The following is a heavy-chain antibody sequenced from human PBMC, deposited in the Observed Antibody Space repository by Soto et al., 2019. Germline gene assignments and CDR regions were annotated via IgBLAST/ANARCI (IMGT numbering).Heavy chain of an antibody. V-gene: IGHV1-69*12. CDR1: GGTFSTDA. Sequence: QVQLVQSGAEVKKPGSSVKVSCKASGGTFSTDAINWVRQAPGQGTEWMGGILPIFGTADYAQKFQGRVTITADVSTTTAYMELSSLRSEDTAVYYCARGHDYGGNSDAFDIWGQGTMVTVSS. CDR3: ARGHDYGGNSDAFDI. CDR2: ILPIFGTA. D-gene: IGHD2-21*02. J-gene: IGHJ3*02.